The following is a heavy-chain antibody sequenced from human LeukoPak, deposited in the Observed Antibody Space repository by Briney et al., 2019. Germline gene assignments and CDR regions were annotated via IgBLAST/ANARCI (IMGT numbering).Heavy chain of an antibody. CDR1: GFTFSSYE. V-gene: IGHV3-48*03. D-gene: IGHD3-10*01. CDR2: ISSSGSTI. CDR3: VRDRGGTYYGSGSYSSYFDY. J-gene: IGHJ4*02. Sequence: GGSLRLSCAASGFTFSSYEMNWVRQAPGKGLEWVSYISSSGSTIYYADSVKGRFTISRDNAKNSLYLQMNSLRAEDTAVYYCVRDRGGTYYGSGSYSSYFDYWGQGTLVTVSS.